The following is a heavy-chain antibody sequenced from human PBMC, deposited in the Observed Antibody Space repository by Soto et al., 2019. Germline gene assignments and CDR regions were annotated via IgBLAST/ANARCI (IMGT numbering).Heavy chain of an antibody. CDR3: ARAGGYLGGGYYYYYGMDV. V-gene: IGHV4-30-4*01. CDR2: IYDRGST. J-gene: IGHJ6*02. CDR1: GGSISSGDYY. D-gene: IGHD1-26*01. Sequence: QVQLQESGPGLVKPSQTLSLTCTVSGGSISSGDYYWSWIRQPPGKGLEWIGYIYDRGSTYYNPSLKRRVTISVDTSKNQFALNLSSVTAADTAVYYGARAGGYLGGGYYYYYGMDVWGQGTTVTVSS.